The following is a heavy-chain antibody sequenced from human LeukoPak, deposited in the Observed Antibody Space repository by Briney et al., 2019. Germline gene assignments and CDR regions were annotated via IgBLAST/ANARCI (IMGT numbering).Heavy chain of an antibody. J-gene: IGHJ6*03. V-gene: IGHV1-2*02. CDR2: INPNSGGT. Sequence: GASVKVSCTASGYTFTGYYMHWVRQAPGQGLEWMGWINPNSGGTNYAQKFQGRVTMTRDTSISTAYMELSRLRSDDTAVYYCARGRRQLPFYYYMDVWGKGTTVTVSS. CDR3: ARGRRQLPFYYYMDV. D-gene: IGHD6-6*01. CDR1: GYTFTGYY.